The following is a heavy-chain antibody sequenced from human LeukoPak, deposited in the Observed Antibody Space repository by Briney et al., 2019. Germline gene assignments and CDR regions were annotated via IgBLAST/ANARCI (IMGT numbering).Heavy chain of an antibody. CDR3: ARARREQLVWISPLDY. D-gene: IGHD6-6*01. CDR2: ISYDGSNK. CDR1: GFTFSSYA. V-gene: IGHV3-30-3*01. J-gene: IGHJ4*02. Sequence: GGSLRLSCAASGFTFSSYAMHWVRQAPGKGLEWVAVISYDGSNKYYADSVKGRFTISRDNSKNTLYLQMNSLRAEDTAVYYCARARREQLVWISPLDYWGQGTLVTVSS.